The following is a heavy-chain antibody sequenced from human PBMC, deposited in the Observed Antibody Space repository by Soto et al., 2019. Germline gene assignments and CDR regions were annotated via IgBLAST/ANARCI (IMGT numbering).Heavy chain of an antibody. Sequence: QVQLVQSGAEVKKPGSSVKVSCKASGGTFSSYAISWVRQAPGQGLEWMGGIIPIFGTANYAQKFQGRGTLTADESTSTAYMELSSLRSENTAVYYCARAVENSSGWYRWCDPWGQATLVTVSS. V-gene: IGHV1-69*01. D-gene: IGHD6-19*01. CDR3: ARAVENSSGWYRWCDP. J-gene: IGHJ5*02. CDR1: GGTFSSYA. CDR2: IIPIFGTA.